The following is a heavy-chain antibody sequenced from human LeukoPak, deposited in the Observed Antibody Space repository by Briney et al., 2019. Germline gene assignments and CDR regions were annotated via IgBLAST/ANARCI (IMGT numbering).Heavy chain of an antibody. CDR2: IYSGGST. J-gene: IGHJ6*02. D-gene: IGHD2-2*01. V-gene: IGHV3-66*01. Sequence: GGSLRLSCAASGFTVSSNYMSWVRQAPGKGLGWVSVIYSGGSTYYADSVKGRFTISRDNSKNTLYLQMNSLRAEDTAVYYCARDQERFYQLPSYHYYYGMDVWGQGTTVTVSS. CDR3: ARDQERFYQLPSYHYYYGMDV. CDR1: GFTVSSNY.